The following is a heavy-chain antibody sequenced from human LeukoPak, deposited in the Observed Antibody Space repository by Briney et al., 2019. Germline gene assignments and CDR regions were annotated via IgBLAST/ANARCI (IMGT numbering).Heavy chain of an antibody. CDR1: GFTFSSYA. V-gene: IGHV3-23*01. Sequence: PGGSLRLSCAASGFTFSSYAMSWVRQAPGKGLEWVSGIIGSGGKTYYADSVKGRFTISRDNSENTLYLQVNSLRAEDTAVYYCATGGRYDLDYFNYWGQGTLVTVSS. J-gene: IGHJ4*02. CDR3: ATGGRYDLDYFNY. D-gene: IGHD3-3*01. CDR2: IIGSGGKT.